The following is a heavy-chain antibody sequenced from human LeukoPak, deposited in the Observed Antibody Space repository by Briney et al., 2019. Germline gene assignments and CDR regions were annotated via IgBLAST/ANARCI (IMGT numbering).Heavy chain of an antibody. Sequence: SETLSLTCTVSGASISSFYWNWIRQSPGEGLEWIGCISDTGSTKYNPALQSRVTISVDTSKNQFSLQLTSVTSADTAVYFCATGYYEPHEHWGQGTRVSVSS. CDR2: ISDTGST. V-gene: IGHV4-59*01. D-gene: IGHD3-22*01. CDR1: GASISSFY. CDR3: ATGYYEPHEH. J-gene: IGHJ1*01.